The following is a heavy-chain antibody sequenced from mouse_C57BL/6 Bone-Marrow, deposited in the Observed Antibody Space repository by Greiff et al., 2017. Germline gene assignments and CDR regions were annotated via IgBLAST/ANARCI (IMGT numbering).Heavy chain of an antibody. D-gene: IGHD3-2*02. CDR2: IYPGGGYT. CDR3: ARLGLRLRPFDY. V-gene: IGHV1-63*01. J-gene: IGHJ2*01. Sequence: VKLQESGAELVRPGTSVKMSCKASGYTFTNYWIGWAKQRPGHGLEWIGDIYPGGGYTNYNEKFKGKATLTADKSSSTAYMQFSSLTSEDSAIYYCARLGLRLRPFDYWGQGTTLTVSS. CDR1: GYTFTNYW.